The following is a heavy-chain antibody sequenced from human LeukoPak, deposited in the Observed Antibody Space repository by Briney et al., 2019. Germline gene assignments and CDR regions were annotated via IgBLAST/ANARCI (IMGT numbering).Heavy chain of an antibody. D-gene: IGHD5-12*01. CDR1: GGSFSGYY. CDR2: IHYSGTT. CDR3: ARRRVYSGSGEFDF. V-gene: IGHV4-59*01. Sequence: SETLSLTCAVYGGSFSGYYWSWIRQPPGKGLEWIGYIHYSGTTNYNPSLKSRVTISLDTSRNQFSLKLRSVTTADTAVYHCARRRVYSGSGEFDFWGQGTLVTVSS. J-gene: IGHJ4*02.